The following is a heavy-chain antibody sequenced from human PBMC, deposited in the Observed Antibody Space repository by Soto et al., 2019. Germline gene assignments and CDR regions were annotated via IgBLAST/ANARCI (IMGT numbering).Heavy chain of an antibody. J-gene: IGHJ5*02. D-gene: IGHD6-13*01. CDR1: GGTISSYA. CDR3: ARDREIAAANNWFDP. Sequence: QVQLVQSGAEVKKPGSSVKVSCKASGGTISSYAISWVRQAPGQGLEWMGGIIPIFGTANYAQKFQGRVTITADESTSTAYMELSSLRSEDSAVYYCARDREIAAANNWFDPWGQGTLVTVSS. V-gene: IGHV1-69*01. CDR2: IIPIFGTA.